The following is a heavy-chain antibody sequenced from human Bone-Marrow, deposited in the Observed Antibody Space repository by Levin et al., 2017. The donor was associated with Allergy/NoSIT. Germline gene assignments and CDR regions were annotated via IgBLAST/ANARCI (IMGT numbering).Heavy chain of an antibody. Sequence: SQTLSLTCTVSGGSISSYYWSWIRQPPGKGLEWIGYIYYRGSTNYNPSLKSRVTISVDTSKNQFSLKLSSVTAADTAVYYCARASYGPEIFDYWGQGTLVTVSS. D-gene: IGHD5-18*01. CDR2: IYYRGST. CDR1: GGSISSYY. CDR3: ARASYGPEIFDY. V-gene: IGHV4-59*01. J-gene: IGHJ4*02.